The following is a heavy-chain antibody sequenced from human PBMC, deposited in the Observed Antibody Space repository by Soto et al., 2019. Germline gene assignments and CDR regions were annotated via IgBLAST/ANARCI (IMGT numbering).Heavy chain of an antibody. CDR3: ARGRGEFDA. Sequence: QVQLQESGPGLVKPSQTLSLTCTVSGGSISSGDYYWNWIRQPPGKDLEWIGYIYYSGSAYYNPSLKSRVTISIDTSKNQLSLNLRSVSAADTAVYYCARGRGEFDAWGQGTPVTVSS. J-gene: IGHJ5*02. CDR2: IYYSGSA. D-gene: IGHD2-21*01. V-gene: IGHV4-30-4*01. CDR1: GGSISSGDYY.